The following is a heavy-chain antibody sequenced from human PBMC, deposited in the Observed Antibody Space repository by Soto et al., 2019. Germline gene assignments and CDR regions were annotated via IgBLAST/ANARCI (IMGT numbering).Heavy chain of an antibody. Sequence: ASVKVSCKASGYSFTSYGIHWVRQAPGQRLEWMGWINAANGDTIYSPTFQGRVTITRDTSASTAYMDLSSLRFEDTAVYYCVRRHVSATGIDWFDPWGQGTLVTVSS. CDR3: VRRHVSATGIDWFDP. D-gene: IGHD6-13*01. J-gene: IGHJ5*02. V-gene: IGHV1-3*01. CDR1: GYSFTSYG. CDR2: INAANGDT.